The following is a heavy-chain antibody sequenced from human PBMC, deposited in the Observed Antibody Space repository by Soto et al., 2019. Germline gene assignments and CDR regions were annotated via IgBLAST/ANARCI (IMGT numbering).Heavy chain of an antibody. J-gene: IGHJ6*03. D-gene: IGHD6-13*01. CDR2: VYYAGNT. V-gene: IGHV4-59*01. CDR1: GGSISPYY. CDR3: ARKGAAASYAHYYMDV. Sequence: SETLSLTCTVSGGSISPYYWSWIRQSPGKGLEWIGYVYYAGNTNYNPSLESRVTISVDASRNQFSLKLTSLTAADTAVYYCARKGAAASYAHYYMDVWGSGTTVTVSS.